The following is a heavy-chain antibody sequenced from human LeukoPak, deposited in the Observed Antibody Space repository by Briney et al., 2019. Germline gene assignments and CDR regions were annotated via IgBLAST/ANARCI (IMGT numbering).Heavy chain of an antibody. CDR3: AELGITMIGGV. Sequence: PGGSLRLSCAASGFTFSSYSMNWVRQAPGKGLEWVSYISFSSATIHYADSVKGRFTISRDNAKNSLYLQMNSLRAEDTAVYYCAELGITMIGGVWGKGTTVTISS. CDR2: ISFSSATI. J-gene: IGHJ6*04. CDR1: GFTFSSYS. V-gene: IGHV3-48*04. D-gene: IGHD3-10*02.